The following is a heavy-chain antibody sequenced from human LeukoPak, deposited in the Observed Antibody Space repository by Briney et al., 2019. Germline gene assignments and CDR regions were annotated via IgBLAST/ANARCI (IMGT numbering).Heavy chain of an antibody. Sequence: PGGSLRLSCGASGFTFSSSAMHWVRQGPGKGLEWVAYIAHLGNNKYYADSVKGRFTISRDNSKGSLYLQMNSLRADDTAVYYCAKDGSWSCTDWGQGTLVRVSS. CDR2: IAHLGNNK. V-gene: IGHV3-30*02. CDR1: GFTFSSSA. J-gene: IGHJ4*02. D-gene: IGHD2-8*02. CDR3: AKDGSWSCTD.